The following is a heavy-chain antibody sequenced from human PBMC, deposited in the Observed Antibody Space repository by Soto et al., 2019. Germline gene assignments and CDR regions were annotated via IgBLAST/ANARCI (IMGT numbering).Heavy chain of an antibody. D-gene: IGHD6-13*01. CDR3: ARAMYSSNTDFDY. CDR2: ISSSGSSI. CDR1: GFTFSDYY. J-gene: IGHJ4*02. V-gene: IGHV3-11*01. Sequence: GWSLRLSCAASGFTFSDYYMSWIRQAPGKGLEWVSYISSSGSSISYADSVKGRFTISRDNAKNSLYLQMNSLRAEDTAVYYCARAMYSSNTDFDYWGQGTMVTVSS.